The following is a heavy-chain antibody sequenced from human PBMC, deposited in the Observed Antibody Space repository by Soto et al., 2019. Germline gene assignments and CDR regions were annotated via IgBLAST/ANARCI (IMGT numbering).Heavy chain of an antibody. CDR3: TTDLRNYYDSSGPDY. CDR2: IKSKTDGGTT. Sequence: GGSLRLSCEASGLSFSDHYLTWIRQAPGKGLEWVGRIKSKTDGGTTDYAAPVKGRFTISRDDSKNTLYLQMNSLKTEDTAVYYCTTDLRNYYDSSGPDYWGQGTLVTVSS. CDR1: GLSFSDHY. V-gene: IGHV3-15*01. J-gene: IGHJ4*02. D-gene: IGHD3-22*01.